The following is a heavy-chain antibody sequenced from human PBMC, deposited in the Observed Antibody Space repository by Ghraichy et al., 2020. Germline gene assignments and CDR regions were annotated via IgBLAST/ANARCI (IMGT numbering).Heavy chain of an antibody. D-gene: IGHD4-17*01. CDR2: ISSSSSYI. CDR1: GFTFSSYS. V-gene: IGHV3-21*01. CDR3: ARGTDYGDYRLDY. Sequence: LSLTCAASGFTFSSYSMNWVRQAPGKGLEWVSSISSSSSYIYYADSVKGRFTISRDNAKNSLYLQMNSLRAEDTAVYYCARGTDYGDYRLDYWGQGTLVTVSS. J-gene: IGHJ4*02.